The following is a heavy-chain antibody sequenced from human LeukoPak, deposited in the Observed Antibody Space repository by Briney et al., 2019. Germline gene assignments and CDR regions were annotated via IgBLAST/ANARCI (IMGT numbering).Heavy chain of an antibody. Sequence: SETLSLTCAVYGGSFTGYYWSWIRQPPGKGLEWIREINHSGSTNYNPSLKSRVTISVDTSKNQFSLKLSSVTAADTAVYYCARGTRYYGSGSYIEPNNWFDPWGHGALVTVSS. CDR2: INHSGST. J-gene: IGHJ5*02. CDR3: ARGTRYYGSGSYIEPNNWFDP. V-gene: IGHV4-34*01. D-gene: IGHD3-10*01. CDR1: GGSFTGYY.